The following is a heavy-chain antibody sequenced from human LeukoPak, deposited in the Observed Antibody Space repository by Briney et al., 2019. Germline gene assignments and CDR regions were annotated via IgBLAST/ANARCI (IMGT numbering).Heavy chain of an antibody. V-gene: IGHV3-74*01. CDR3: TRESPGTTGFDY. D-gene: IGHD1-1*01. CDR2: IYSDGSGT. CDR1: GFTFSSYW. Sequence: GGSLRLSCAASGFTFSSYWMHWVRQAPGKGLVWVSRIYSDGSGTTYADSVKDRFTISRDNAKNTLSLQMNSLRAEDTAVYYCTRESPGTTGFDYWGQGTLVTVSS. J-gene: IGHJ4*02.